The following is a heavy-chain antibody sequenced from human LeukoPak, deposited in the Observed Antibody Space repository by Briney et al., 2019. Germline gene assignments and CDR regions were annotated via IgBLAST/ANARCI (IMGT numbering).Heavy chain of an antibody. J-gene: IGHJ5*02. D-gene: IGHD5-12*01. V-gene: IGHV1-69*13. CDR2: IIPIFGTA. CDR3: ARDITVARISNWFDP. Sequence: ASVKVSCKASGGTFSSYAISWVRQAPGQGLEWMGGIIPIFGTANYAQKFQGRVTITADESTSTAYMELSSLRSEDTAVYYCARDITVARISNWFDPWGQGTLVTVSS. CDR1: GGTFSSYA.